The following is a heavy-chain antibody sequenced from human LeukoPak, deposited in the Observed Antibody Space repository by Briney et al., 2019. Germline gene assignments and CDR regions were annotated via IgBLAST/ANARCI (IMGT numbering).Heavy chain of an antibody. J-gene: IGHJ6*02. CDR1: GYTFTGYY. D-gene: IGHD6-13*01. CDR2: INPNSGGT. CDR3: ARDPYSSSWYPRSYYYYGMDV. Sequence: ASVKVSCKASGYTFTGYYMHWVRQAPGPGLEWMGWINPNSGGTNYAQKFQGRVTMTRDTSISTAYMELSRLRSDDTAVYYCARDPYSSSWYPRSYYYYGMDVWGQGTTVTVSS. V-gene: IGHV1-2*02.